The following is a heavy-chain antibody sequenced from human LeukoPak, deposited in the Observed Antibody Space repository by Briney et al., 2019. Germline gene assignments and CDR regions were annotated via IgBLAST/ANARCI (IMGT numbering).Heavy chain of an antibody. CDR3: ARGGKYGNWFDP. CDR1: GYTFTGYY. Sequence: ASVKVSCKASGYTFTGYYMQWVREAPGQGLEWMGWINPNSGGTNYAQKFQGRVTMTRDTFISTAYMELSRLRSVDTAVYYCARGGKYGNWFDPWGQGTLVTVSS. D-gene: IGHD1-1*01. J-gene: IGHJ5*02. CDR2: INPNSGGT. V-gene: IGHV1-2*02.